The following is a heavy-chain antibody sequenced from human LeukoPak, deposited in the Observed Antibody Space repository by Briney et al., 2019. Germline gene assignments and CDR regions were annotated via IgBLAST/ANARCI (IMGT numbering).Heavy chain of an antibody. CDR2: LYSGGNT. D-gene: IGHD7-27*01. J-gene: IGHJ4*02. V-gene: IGHV3-66*01. CDR3: ATQNWGSRAFDY. CDR1: GFTVSSSH. Sequence: PGRSLRLSCAVSGFTVSSSHMSWVRQAPGKGLEWVSVLYSGGNTFYEDSVKGRFTISRDNSKNTLYLQMNSLRAEDTAVYYCATQNWGSRAFDYWGQGTLVTVSS.